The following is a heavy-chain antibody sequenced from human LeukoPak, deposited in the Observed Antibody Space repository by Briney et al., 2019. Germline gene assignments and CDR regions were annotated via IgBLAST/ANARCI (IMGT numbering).Heavy chain of an antibody. J-gene: IGHJ5*02. CDR2: ISDSGDGT. D-gene: IGHD3-22*01. Sequence: GGSLRLSCAASGFTFSSYAMSWVRQAPGKGLQWVSAISDSGDGTYYADSVKGRFTISRDNSKNTLYLQMNSLRAEDTAVYYCAKDPVNDSSGYSWGQGTLVTVSS. V-gene: IGHV3-23*01. CDR1: GFTFSSYA. CDR3: AKDPVNDSSGYS.